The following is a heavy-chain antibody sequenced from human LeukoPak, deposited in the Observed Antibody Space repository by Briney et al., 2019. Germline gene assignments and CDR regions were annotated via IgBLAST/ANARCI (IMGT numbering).Heavy chain of an antibody. V-gene: IGHV3-23*01. CDR3: ARADRPNLYYDFWSGGAVSWFDP. Sequence: GGSLRLSCAASGITFSSYAMSWVRQAPGKGLEWVSGVSGSGGSTYYADSVKGRFTISRDNSKNSLYLQMNSLRAEDTAVYYCARADRPNLYYDFWSGGAVSWFDPWGQGTLVTVSS. CDR1: GITFSSYA. CDR2: VSGSGGST. D-gene: IGHD3-3*01. J-gene: IGHJ5*02.